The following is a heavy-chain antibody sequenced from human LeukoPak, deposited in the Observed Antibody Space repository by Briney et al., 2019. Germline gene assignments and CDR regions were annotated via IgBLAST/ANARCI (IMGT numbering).Heavy chain of an antibody. D-gene: IGHD6-19*01. V-gene: IGHV3-30-3*01. J-gene: IGHJ4*02. CDR2: ISYDGGNK. CDR3: ARGRYSSGWGFDY. Sequence: PGGSLRLSCAASGFTFSSYAMHWVRQAPGKGLEWVAVISYDGGNKYYADSVKGRFTISRDNSKNTLYLQMNSLRAEDTAVYYCARGRYSSGWGFDYWGQGTLVTVSS. CDR1: GFTFSSYA.